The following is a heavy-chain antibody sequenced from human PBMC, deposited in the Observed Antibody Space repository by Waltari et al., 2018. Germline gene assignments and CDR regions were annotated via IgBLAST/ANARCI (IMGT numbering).Heavy chain of an antibody. CDR2: IFTSGST. J-gene: IGHJ6*02. D-gene: IGHD3-9*01. Sequence: QVQLQESGPGLVRPSQTLSLTCTVSGGSISSGSVYWTWIRQPAGKGLEWVGHIFTSGSTKYNPSLKSRVSVSLDTSENQFSLRLISVTAADTAVYYCARDEARYYDIMTGGGYYGLDVWGQGTTVTVSS. V-gene: IGHV4-61*02. CDR1: GGSISSGSVY. CDR3: ARDEARYYDIMTGGGYYGLDV.